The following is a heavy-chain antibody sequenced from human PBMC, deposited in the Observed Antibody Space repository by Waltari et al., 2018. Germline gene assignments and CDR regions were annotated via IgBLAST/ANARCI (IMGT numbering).Heavy chain of an antibody. CDR2: MYYSGST. J-gene: IGHJ4*02. CDR1: GGSVSRRSYY. Sequence: QLQLQESGPGLVKPSETLSLTCSVSGGSVSRRSYYWGWIRQPPGEGLEWIGSMYYSGSTYYNPSLKSRVTISVDTSKNQFSLKLSSVTAADTAVYYCASGPSTYRDYWGQGALVTVSS. V-gene: IGHV4-39*01. CDR3: ASGPSTYRDY. D-gene: IGHD2-2*02.